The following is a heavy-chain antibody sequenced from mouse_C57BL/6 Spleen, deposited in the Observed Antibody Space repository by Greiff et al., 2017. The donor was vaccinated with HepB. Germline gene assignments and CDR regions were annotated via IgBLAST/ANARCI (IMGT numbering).Heavy chain of an antibody. J-gene: IGHJ4*01. CDR1: GYSITSGYY. D-gene: IGHD1-1*01. V-gene: IGHV3-6*01. Sequence: EVKLVESGPGLVKPSQSLSLTCSVTGYSITSGYYWNWIRQFPGNKLEWMGYISYDGSNNYNPSLKNRISITRDTSKNQFFLKLNSVTTEDTATYYCARGEYYGSSYVGAMDYWGQGTSVTVSS. CDR2: ISYDGSN. CDR3: ARGEYYGSSYVGAMDY.